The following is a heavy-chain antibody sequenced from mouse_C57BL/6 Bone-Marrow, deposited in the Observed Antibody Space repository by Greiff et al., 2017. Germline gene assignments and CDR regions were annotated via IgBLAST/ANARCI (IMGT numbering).Heavy chain of an antibody. J-gene: IGHJ2*01. D-gene: IGHD2-4*01. Sequence: QVQLQQSGAELVRPGASVTLSCKASGYTFTDYEMHWVKQTPVHGLEWIGAIDPETGGTAYNQKFKGKAILTADKSSSTAYMELRSLTSEDSAVYYCTRSRDYPLYYFDYWGQGTTLTVSS. CDR1: GYTFTDYE. V-gene: IGHV1-15*01. CDR2: IDPETGGT. CDR3: TRSRDYPLYYFDY.